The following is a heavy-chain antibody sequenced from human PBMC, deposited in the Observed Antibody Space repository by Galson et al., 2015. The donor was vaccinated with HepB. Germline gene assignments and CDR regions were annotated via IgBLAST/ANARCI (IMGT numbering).Heavy chain of an antibody. CDR3: ARDGVGPDAIAVAGTYYYYYGMDV. J-gene: IGHJ6*02. CDR1: GFTFSSYE. V-gene: IGHV3-48*03. CDR2: ISSSGSTI. Sequence: SLRLSCAASGFTFSSYEMNWVRQAPGKGLEWVSYISSSGSTIYYADSVKGRFTISRDNAKNSLYLQMNSPRAEDTAVYYCARDGVGPDAIAVAGTYYYYYGMDVWGQGTTLTVSS. D-gene: IGHD6-19*01.